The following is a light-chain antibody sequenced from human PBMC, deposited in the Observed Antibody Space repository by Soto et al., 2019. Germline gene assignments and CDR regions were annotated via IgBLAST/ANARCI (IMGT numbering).Light chain of an antibody. CDR3: QQCGSSPWT. V-gene: IGKV3-20*01. CDR1: QSVSSYY. Sequence: ETGLTQSPGTLSLSPGERATLSCRASQSVSSYYLAWYQQKPGQAPRLLIYAASSRATGIPDRFSGGGSGTVCPHTINRLEPEDFAVYYCQQCGSSPWTFGQGTKVKIK. CDR2: AAS. J-gene: IGKJ1*01.